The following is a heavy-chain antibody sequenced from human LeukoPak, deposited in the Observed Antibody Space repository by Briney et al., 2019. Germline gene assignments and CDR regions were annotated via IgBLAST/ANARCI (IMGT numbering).Heavy chain of an antibody. Sequence: SETLSLTCTVSGGSISSYYWSWIRQPPGKGLEWIGYIYYSGSTNYSPSLKSRVTISVDTSKNQFSLKLSSVTAADTAVYYCARDSSSWSYWGQGTLVTVSS. V-gene: IGHV4-59*01. CDR2: IYYSGST. J-gene: IGHJ4*02. D-gene: IGHD6-13*01. CDR3: ARDSSSWSY. CDR1: GGSISSYY.